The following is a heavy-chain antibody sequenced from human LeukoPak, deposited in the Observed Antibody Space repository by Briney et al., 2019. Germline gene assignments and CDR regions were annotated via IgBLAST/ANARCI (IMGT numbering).Heavy chain of an antibody. CDR1: GFTFSSYW. CDR3: ARFAKEYPSNGFDS. Sequence: GGSLRLSCAASGFTFSSYWMSWVRQAPGKGLEWVSNINQDGSEKYYVDSVKGRFTISRDNAKNSLYLQMNSLRAEDTAVYYCARFAKEYPSNGFDSWGQGTMVTVSS. J-gene: IGHJ3*02. CDR2: INQDGSEK. V-gene: IGHV3-7*03. D-gene: IGHD2-21*01.